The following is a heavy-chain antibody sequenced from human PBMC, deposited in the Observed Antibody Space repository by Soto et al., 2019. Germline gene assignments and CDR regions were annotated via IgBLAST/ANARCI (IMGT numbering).Heavy chain of an antibody. Sequence: QVQLVQSGAEVKKPGSSVKVSCKASGGTFSSYAISWVRQAPGQGLEWMGGIIPIFGTANYAQKFQGRVTITADESTSTAYVELSSLRSEDTAVYYCARVTVGATNYYYYYGMDVWGQGTTVTVSS. V-gene: IGHV1-69*01. CDR1: GGTFSSYA. D-gene: IGHD1-26*01. CDR2: IIPIFGTA. J-gene: IGHJ6*02. CDR3: ARVTVGATNYYYYYGMDV.